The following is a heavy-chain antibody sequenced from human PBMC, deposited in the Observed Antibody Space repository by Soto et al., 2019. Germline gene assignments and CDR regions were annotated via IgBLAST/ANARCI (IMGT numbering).Heavy chain of an antibody. D-gene: IGHD3-22*01. Sequence: QVPLVESGGGVVQPGRSLRLSCTASGFSFSTSVMHWVRQAPGEGLEWVALIAHDESNKHYADSVKGRFTISRDNPTNMLYLQMDSLRAEDTAVYYCAREDVSSGYAGTFRHWGQGTLFAVSS. CDR1: GFSFSTSV. CDR2: IAHDESNK. V-gene: IGHV3-30-3*01. CDR3: AREDVSSGYAGTFRH. J-gene: IGHJ1*01.